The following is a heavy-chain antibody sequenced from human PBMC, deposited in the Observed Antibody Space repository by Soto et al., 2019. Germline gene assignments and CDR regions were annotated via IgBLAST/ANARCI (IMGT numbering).Heavy chain of an antibody. Sequence: QVQLVESGGGVVQPGRSLRLSCAASGFTFSSYGVHWVRQAPGKGLEWVAIISFDGSDKYYADSVKGRFTISRENSKTTVYLQMNSLRAVATAIYYWAKGLLWYGEFLSSFENWGQGTLVTVSS. V-gene: IGHV3-30*18. CDR1: GFTFSSYG. CDR2: ISFDGSDK. CDR3: AKGLLWYGEFLSSFEN. D-gene: IGHD3-10*01. J-gene: IGHJ4*02.